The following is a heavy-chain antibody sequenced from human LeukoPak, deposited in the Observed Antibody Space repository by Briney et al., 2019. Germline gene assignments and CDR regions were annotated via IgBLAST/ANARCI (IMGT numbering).Heavy chain of an antibody. V-gene: IGHV3-21*01. Sequence: GGSLRLSCAASGFTFSSYSMNWVRQAPGKGLEWVSSISSSSSYIYYADSVKGRFTISRDNAKNSLYLQMNSLRAEDTAVYYCARDFSSGGYSYGCGYWGQGTLVTVSS. CDR1: GFTFSSYS. D-gene: IGHD5-18*01. CDR3: ARDFSSGGYSYGCGY. CDR2: ISSSSSYI. J-gene: IGHJ4*02.